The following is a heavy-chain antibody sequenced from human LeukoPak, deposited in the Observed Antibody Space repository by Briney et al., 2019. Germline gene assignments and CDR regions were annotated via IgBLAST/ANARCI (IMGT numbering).Heavy chain of an antibody. J-gene: IGHJ4*02. Sequence: SETLSLTCAVFGGSFSDYDWSYIRQPPGKGLEWIGEINHSGDTNYNAALKSRGIISVDTSQNKCSLKLSTVSAADTAVYYCASWSGELLNYLDHWGQGTLGTVS. CDR2: INHSGDT. CDR1: GGSFSDYD. D-gene: IGHD1-7*01. V-gene: IGHV4-34*01. CDR3: ASWSGELLNYLDH.